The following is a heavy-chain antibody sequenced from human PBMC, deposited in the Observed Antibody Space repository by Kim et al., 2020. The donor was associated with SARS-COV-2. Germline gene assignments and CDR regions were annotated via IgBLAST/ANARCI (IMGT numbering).Heavy chain of an antibody. J-gene: IGHJ6*02. CDR3: AREEKRYGMDV. CDR2: IYSGGST. V-gene: IGHV3-66*02. Sequence: GGSLRLSCAASGFTVSSNYMSWVRQAPGKGLEWVSVIYSGGSTYYADSVKGRFTISRDNSKNTLYLQMNSLRAEDTAVYYCAREEKRYGMDVWGQGTTVTVSS. CDR1: GFTVSSNY.